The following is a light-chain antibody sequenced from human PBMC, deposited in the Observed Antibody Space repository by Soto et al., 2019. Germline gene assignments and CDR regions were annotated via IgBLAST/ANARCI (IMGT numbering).Light chain of an antibody. CDR3: QHRANWPPSVT. CDR2: DVS. J-gene: IGKJ4*01. V-gene: IGKV3-11*01. CDR1: QSVGNF. Sequence: EVVLTQSPATLSLSPRARATLSCRASQSVGNFLAWYQQKPGQAPRLLIYDVSNRATGIPARFGGSGSGTDFTLTIRKLEPEDFAFYYCQHRANWPPSVTFGGGTRV.